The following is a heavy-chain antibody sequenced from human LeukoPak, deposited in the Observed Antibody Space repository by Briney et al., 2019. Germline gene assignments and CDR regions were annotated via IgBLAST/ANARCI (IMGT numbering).Heavy chain of an antibody. CDR1: GGSFSGYY. D-gene: IGHD2-15*01. CDR2: INHSGST. V-gene: IGHV4-34*01. CDR3: AGVVATPDTFDI. J-gene: IGHJ3*02. Sequence: PSETLSLTCAVYGGSFSGYYWSWIRQPPGKGLEWIGEINHSGSTNYNPSLKSRVTISVDTSKNQSSLKLSSVTAADTAVYYCAGVVATPDTFDIWGQGTMVTVSS.